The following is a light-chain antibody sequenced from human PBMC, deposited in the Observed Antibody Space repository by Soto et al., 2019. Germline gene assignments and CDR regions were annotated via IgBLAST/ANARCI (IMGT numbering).Light chain of an antibody. CDR1: QSLLHNNGYNY. J-gene: IGKJ5*01. Sequence: DIVMTQSPLSLPVTPGEPASISCRSSQSLLHNNGYNYLDWYMQKPGQSPQLLIYLGSDRASGVPDRFSGSGSGTDFTLKISRVEAADVGVYYCMQALQGLTFGQGTRLEI. CDR2: LGS. CDR3: MQALQGLT. V-gene: IGKV2-28*01.